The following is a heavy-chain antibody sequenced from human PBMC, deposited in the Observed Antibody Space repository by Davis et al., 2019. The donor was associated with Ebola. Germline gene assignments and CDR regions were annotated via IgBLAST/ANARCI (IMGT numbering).Heavy chain of an antibody. J-gene: IGHJ4*02. Sequence: GGSLRLSCAASGFTFSSYAMSWVRQAPGKGLEWVSAISGSGGSTYYADSVKGRFTISRSNSKNTLYLQMNSLRAEDTAVYYCAKDGEITMIVDPGYWGQGTLVTVSS. CDR3: AKDGEITMIVDPGY. CDR1: GFTFSSYA. CDR2: ISGSGGST. D-gene: IGHD3-22*01. V-gene: IGHV3-23*01.